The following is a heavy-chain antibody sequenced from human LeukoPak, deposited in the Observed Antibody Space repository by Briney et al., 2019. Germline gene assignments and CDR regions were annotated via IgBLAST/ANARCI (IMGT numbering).Heavy chain of an antibody. V-gene: IGHV3-23*01. Sequence: GRSLRLSCAASGFTFSSYAMSRVRQAPGKGLEWVSAISGSGGSTYYADSVKGRFTISRDNSKNTLYLQMNSLRAEDTAVYYCAKAPSYYYDSSGYFYYFDYWGQGTLVTVSS. CDR3: AKAPSYYYDSSGYFYYFDY. CDR2: ISGSGGST. CDR1: GFTFSSYA. J-gene: IGHJ4*02. D-gene: IGHD3-22*01.